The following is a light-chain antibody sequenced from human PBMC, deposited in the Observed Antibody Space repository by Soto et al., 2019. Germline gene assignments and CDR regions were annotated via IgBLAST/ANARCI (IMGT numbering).Light chain of an antibody. CDR2: GAS. CDR3: QQYGSSETI. CDR1: EGIPIH. Sequence: LIMTQSPATLSVSPGETATLSCRASEGIPIHVSWYQQKPGQAPRLLLYGASTRATGAPARFSGSGSGTDFTLTTTRLEPEDFAVFYCQQYGSSETIFGQGTRLEIK. J-gene: IGKJ5*01. V-gene: IGKV3-15*01.